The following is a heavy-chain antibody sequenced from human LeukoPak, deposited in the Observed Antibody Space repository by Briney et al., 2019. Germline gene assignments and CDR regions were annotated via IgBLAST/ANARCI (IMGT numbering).Heavy chain of an antibody. D-gene: IGHD5-12*01. J-gene: IGHJ4*02. Sequence: GRSLRLSCAASGFTFSSCAMHWVRQAPGKGLEWVAVISYDGSNKYYADSVKGRFTISRDNSKNTLYLQMNSLRAEDTAVYYCARGSGYVPFDYWGQGTLVTVSS. V-gene: IGHV3-30*04. CDR1: GFTFSSCA. CDR3: ARGSGYVPFDY. CDR2: ISYDGSNK.